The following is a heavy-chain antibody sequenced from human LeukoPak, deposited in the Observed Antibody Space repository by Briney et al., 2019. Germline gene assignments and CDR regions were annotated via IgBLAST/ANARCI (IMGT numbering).Heavy chain of an antibody. CDR3: ATVPVAVAGSYYFDY. CDR1: GFTFSSYA. D-gene: IGHD6-19*01. J-gene: IGHJ4*02. V-gene: IGHV1-24*01. Sequence: GGSLRLSCAASGFTFSSYAMSWVRQAPGKGLEWMGGFDPEDGETIYAQKFQGRVTMTEDSSTDTAYMELSSLRSEDTAVYYCATVPVAVAGSYYFDYWGQGTLVTVSS. CDR2: FDPEDGET.